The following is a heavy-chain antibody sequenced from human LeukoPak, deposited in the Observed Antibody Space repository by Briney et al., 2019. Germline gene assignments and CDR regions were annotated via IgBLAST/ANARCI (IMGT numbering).Heavy chain of an antibody. CDR2: ISAYNGNT. CDR1: GYTFTSYG. J-gene: IGHJ5*02. Sequence: ASVKVSCKASGYTFTSYGISWVRQAPGQGLEWTGWISAYNGNTNYAQKLQGRVTMTTDTSTSTAYMELRSLRPDDTAVYYCAITLDADYSSSSWFDPWGQGTLVTVSS. D-gene: IGHD6-6*01. CDR3: AITLDADYSSSSWFDP. V-gene: IGHV1-18*01.